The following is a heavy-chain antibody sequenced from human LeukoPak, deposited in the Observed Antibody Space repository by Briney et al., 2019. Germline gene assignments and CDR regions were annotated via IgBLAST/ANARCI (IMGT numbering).Heavy chain of an antibody. Sequence: GESLKISCKGSGSRFTSYWIGWVRQMPGKGLEWMGIIYPGDSDTRYSPSFQGQVTISADKSISTAYLQWSSLKASDTAMYYCARPYCGGDCYSDAFDIWGQGTMVTVSS. CDR3: ARPYCGGDCYSDAFDI. V-gene: IGHV5-51*01. CDR2: IYPGDSDT. CDR1: GSRFTSYW. D-gene: IGHD2-21*02. J-gene: IGHJ3*02.